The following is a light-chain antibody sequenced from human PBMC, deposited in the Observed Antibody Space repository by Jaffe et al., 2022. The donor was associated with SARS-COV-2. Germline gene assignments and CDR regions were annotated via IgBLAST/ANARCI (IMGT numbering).Light chain of an antibody. Sequence: QSVLTQPPSVSGAPGQRVTISCTGSGSNIGAGYDVHWYQQLPGTAPKPLIYNNNNRPSGVPDRFSGSKSGASASLVITGLQAEDEADYYCQSYDTRLRGVFGTGTKVTVL. J-gene: IGLJ1*01. V-gene: IGLV1-40*01. CDR3: QSYDTRLRGV. CDR1: GSNIGAGYD. CDR2: NNN.